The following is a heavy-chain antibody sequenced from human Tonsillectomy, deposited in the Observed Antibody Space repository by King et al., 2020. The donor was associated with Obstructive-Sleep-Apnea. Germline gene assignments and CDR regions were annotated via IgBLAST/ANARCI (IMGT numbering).Heavy chain of an antibody. D-gene: IGHD6-13*01. J-gene: IGHJ4*02. V-gene: IGHV3-23*04. CDR1: GFTFISYA. CDR3: ANQISAGVFDY. Sequence: VQLVESGGGLVQPGGSLRLSCAASGFTFISYAMSGVRQAPGKGLEWVSAISGSGGGKYYAVSVKGRFTISRDNSKNTLYLQMNSLRAEDTAVYYCANQISAGVFDYWGQGTLVTVSS. CDR2: ISGSGGGK.